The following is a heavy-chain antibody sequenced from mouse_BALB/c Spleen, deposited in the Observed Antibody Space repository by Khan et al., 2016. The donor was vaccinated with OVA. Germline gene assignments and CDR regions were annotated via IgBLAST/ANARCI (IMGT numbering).Heavy chain of an antibody. CDR2: ISPNDGYT. CDR1: GFTFTSYT. V-gene: IGHV1-4*01. J-gene: IGHJ3*01. CDR3: VRDEGDYRIDGWFAY. D-gene: IGHD2-14*01. Sequence: QIQLVQSGAELARPGASVKMSCKASGFTFTSYTIHWIRLRPGQGLEWIGYISPNDGYTNYNQKFKDKATLTADKSSTTVYMQLSSLTSDDSAVYNCVRDEGDYRIDGWFAYWGQGTLVTVSA.